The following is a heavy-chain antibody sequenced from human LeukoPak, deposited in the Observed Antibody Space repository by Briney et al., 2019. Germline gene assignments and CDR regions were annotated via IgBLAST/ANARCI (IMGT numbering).Heavy chain of an antibody. J-gene: IGHJ6*03. Sequence: KPSQTLSLTCTVAGGSISSGSYYWSWIRQPAGKGLEWIGRIYTSGSTNYNPSLKSRVTISVDTSKNQFSLKLSSVTAADTAVYYCARVGRDGYNPRGYYYYYMDAWGKGTTVTISS. D-gene: IGHD5-24*01. V-gene: IGHV4-61*02. CDR1: GGSISSGSYY. CDR2: IYTSGST. CDR3: ARVGRDGYNPRGYYYYYMDA.